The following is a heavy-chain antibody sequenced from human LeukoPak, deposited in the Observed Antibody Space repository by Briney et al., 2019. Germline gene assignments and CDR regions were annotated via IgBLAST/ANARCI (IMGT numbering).Heavy chain of an antibody. CDR2: INHSGST. V-gene: IGHV4-34*01. D-gene: IGHD2-15*01. CDR1: GVSFSGYY. CDR3: ARRYCSGGSCYSDNWFDP. Sequence: MASETLSLTCAVYGVSFSGYYWSWIRQPPGKGLEWIGEINHSGSTNYNPSLKSRVTISVDTSKNQFSLKLSSVTAADTAVYYCARRYCSGGSCYSDNWFDPWGQGTLVTVSS. J-gene: IGHJ5*02.